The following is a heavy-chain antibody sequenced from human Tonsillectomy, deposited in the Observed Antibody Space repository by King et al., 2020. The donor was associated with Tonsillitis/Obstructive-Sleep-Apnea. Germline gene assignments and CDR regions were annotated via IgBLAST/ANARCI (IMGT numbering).Heavy chain of an antibody. Sequence: VQLQQWGAGLLKPSETLSLTCAVYGGSFSGYYWSWIRQPPGKGLEGIGEINHSGSTNYNPSLKSRVTISVDTSKNQFSLKLSSVTAAATAVYYCSRVPNSSSSWYNYWGQGTLVTVSS. V-gene: IGHV4-34*01. CDR3: SRVPNSSSSWYNY. J-gene: IGHJ4*02. CDR2: INHSGST. D-gene: IGHD6-13*01. CDR1: GGSFSGYY.